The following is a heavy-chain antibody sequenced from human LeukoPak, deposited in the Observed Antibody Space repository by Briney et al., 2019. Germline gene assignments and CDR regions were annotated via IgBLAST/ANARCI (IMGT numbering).Heavy chain of an antibody. CDR2: ISSSSSYI. CDR1: GFTFSSYS. Sequence: GGSLRLSCAASGFTFSSYSMNWVHQAPGKGLEWVSSISSSSSYIYYADSVKGRFTISRDNAKNSLYLQMNSLRAEDTAVYYCARAHSDIVVVPAGYWGQGTLVTVSS. V-gene: IGHV3-21*01. J-gene: IGHJ4*02. D-gene: IGHD2-2*01. CDR3: ARAHSDIVVVPAGY.